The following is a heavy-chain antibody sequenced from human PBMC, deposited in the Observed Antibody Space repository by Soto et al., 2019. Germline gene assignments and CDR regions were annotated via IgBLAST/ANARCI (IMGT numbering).Heavy chain of an antibody. D-gene: IGHD6-19*01. CDR1: VFTFSSSW. V-gene: IGHV3-74*01. CDR2: INSDGSST. Sequence: GRALRLSCAASVFTFSSSWMHWFRQATGKGLVWVSRINSDGSSTSYADSVKGRFTISRDNAKNTLYLQMNSLRAEDTAVYYCARMWAVAGLYYYYGMDVWGQGTTVTVSS. CDR3: ARMWAVAGLYYYYGMDV. J-gene: IGHJ6*02.